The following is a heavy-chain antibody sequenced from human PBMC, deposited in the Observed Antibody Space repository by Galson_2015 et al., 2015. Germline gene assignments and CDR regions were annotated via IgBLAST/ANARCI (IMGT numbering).Heavy chain of an antibody. V-gene: IGHV3-15*01. CDR3: TTDQNYYDSSGYYYFDY. J-gene: IGHJ4*02. D-gene: IGHD3-22*01. CDR1: GFTFSNAW. Sequence: SLRLSCAASGFTFSNAWMSWVRQAPGKGLEWVGRIKSKTDGGTTDYAAPVKGRFTISRDDSKNTLYLQMNSLKTEDTAVYYCTTDQNYYDSSGYYYFDYWGQGTLVTVSS. CDR2: IKSKTDGGTT.